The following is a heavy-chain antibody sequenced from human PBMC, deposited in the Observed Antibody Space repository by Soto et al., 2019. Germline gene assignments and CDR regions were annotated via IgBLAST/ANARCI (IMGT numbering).Heavy chain of an antibody. Sequence: EVKLVQSGAEVKKPGESLRISCKGSGYTFTSYWINWVRQMPGKGLEWMGRIDPTDSYTNYNPSFQGHVTISADKSLSTASLQWDSLRASDTATDYCARGGPQVVHNWVDPWGQGTLVTVSS. CDR1: GYTFTSYW. CDR3: ARGGPQVVHNWVDP. J-gene: IGHJ5*02. CDR2: IDPTDSYT. V-gene: IGHV5-10-1*01. D-gene: IGHD2-15*01.